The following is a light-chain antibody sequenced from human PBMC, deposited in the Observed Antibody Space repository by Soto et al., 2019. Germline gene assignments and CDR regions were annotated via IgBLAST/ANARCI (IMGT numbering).Light chain of an antibody. CDR3: QHYNSYSEA. CDR2: QAS. V-gene: IGKV1-5*03. Sequence: DVQMTQSPSTLSGSVGVRVTITCRARQTISSWVAWYHQKPGKAPNPLIYQASTLKSGVPSRFSGSGSGTEFTLTISSLQPDDFATYYCQHYNSYSEAFGQGTKVDI. CDR1: QTISSW. J-gene: IGKJ1*01.